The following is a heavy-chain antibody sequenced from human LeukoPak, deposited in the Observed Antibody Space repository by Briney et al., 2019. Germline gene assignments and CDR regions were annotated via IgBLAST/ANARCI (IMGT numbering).Heavy chain of an antibody. J-gene: IGHJ4*02. D-gene: IGHD2-8*02. V-gene: IGHV3-9*02. CDR2: IFGKNGAK. CDR1: GFTSNDYA. CDR3: TYDNSPGGLGY. Sequence: PGGSLRLSCAASGFTSNDYAMHWVRQAPGKGLEWVSGIFGKNGAKGHADSVKGRFTISRDNANNSLYLQMNSLRPDDTALYYCTYDNSPGGLGYWGQGTLVTVSS.